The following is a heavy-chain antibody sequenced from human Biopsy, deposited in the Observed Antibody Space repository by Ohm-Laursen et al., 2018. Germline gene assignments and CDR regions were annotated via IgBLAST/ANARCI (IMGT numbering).Heavy chain of an antibody. CDR1: GGTFSNYG. V-gene: IGHV1-69*06. Sequence: ASVKVSCKAPGGTFSNYGVNWVRQAPGQGLEWLGGNIPILGTGNYAQKFQDRVTVAADTPTSTATMELRSLRSDDTAVYYCATKLTGYFHHWGQGTPVIVSS. CDR2: NIPILGTG. D-gene: IGHD3-9*01. J-gene: IGHJ1*01. CDR3: ATKLTGYFHH.